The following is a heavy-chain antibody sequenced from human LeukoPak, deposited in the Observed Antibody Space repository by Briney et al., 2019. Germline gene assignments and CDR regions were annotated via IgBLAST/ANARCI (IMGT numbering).Heavy chain of an antibody. CDR1: GYSFTSYW. Sequence: GESLKISCKGSGYSFTSYWIGWVRQMPGKGLEWMGIIYPGDSDTRYSPSFQGQVTISADKSISTAYLQWSSLKASDTAMYYCARRGSPLVVPAANYYYYGMDVWGQGTTVTVSS. CDR3: ARRGSPLVVPAANYYYYGMDV. V-gene: IGHV5-51*01. J-gene: IGHJ6*02. D-gene: IGHD2-2*01. CDR2: IYPGDSDT.